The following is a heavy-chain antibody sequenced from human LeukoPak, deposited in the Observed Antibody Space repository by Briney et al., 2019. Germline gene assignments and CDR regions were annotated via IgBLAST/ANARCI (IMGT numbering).Heavy chain of an antibody. CDR1: GYTFTSYG. Sequence: ASVKVSCKASGYTFTSYGFSWVRQAPGQGLEWMGWISTYNGKTNYAQKLQGRVTMTTDTSTSTAYMELRSLRSDDTAVYYCATDVGLYSSSSPPFDYWGQGTLVTVSS. J-gene: IGHJ4*02. V-gene: IGHV1-18*01. CDR3: ATDVGLYSSSSPPFDY. CDR2: ISTYNGKT. D-gene: IGHD6-6*01.